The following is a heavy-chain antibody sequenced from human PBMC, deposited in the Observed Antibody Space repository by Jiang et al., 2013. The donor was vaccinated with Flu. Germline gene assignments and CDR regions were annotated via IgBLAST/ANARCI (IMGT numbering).Heavy chain of an antibody. Sequence: SQTLSLTCVISGDSVSSNSAAWNWIRQSPSRGLEWLGRTYYRSKWYNDFAVSVKSRITINPDTSKNQFSLQLNSVTPEDTAVYYCARSHPTVDTAMITQEGPFDYWGQGTLVTVSS. CDR1: GDSVSSNSAA. J-gene: IGHJ4*02. V-gene: IGHV6-1*01. CDR2: TYYRSKWYN. CDR3: ARSHPTVDTAMITQEGPFDY. D-gene: IGHD5-18*01.